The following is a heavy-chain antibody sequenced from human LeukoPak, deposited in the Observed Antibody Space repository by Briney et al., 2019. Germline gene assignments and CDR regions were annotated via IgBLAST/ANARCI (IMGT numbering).Heavy chain of an antibody. Sequence: SETLSLTCAVSGDSVSSGGYYWTWIRQHPGKGLEWIGYISNSGTTSYSPSLKSRVSISVDTSNNQFSLRPSSVTAADTAVYYCARDVVVTSSPDAFDIWGQGTMVTVSS. CDR3: ARDVVVTSSPDAFDI. V-gene: IGHV4-31*11. CDR2: ISNSGTT. D-gene: IGHD2-21*02. CDR1: GDSVSSGGYY. J-gene: IGHJ3*02.